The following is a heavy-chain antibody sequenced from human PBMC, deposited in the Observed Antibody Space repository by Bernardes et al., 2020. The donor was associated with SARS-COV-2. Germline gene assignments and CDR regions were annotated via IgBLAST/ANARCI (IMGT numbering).Heavy chain of an antibody. V-gene: IGHV3-23*01. D-gene: IGHD3-10*01. CDR2: ISGGGGSI. CDR1: GFNFNTYA. CDR3: AKGLLESGTYLAPFDY. J-gene: IGHJ4*02. Sequence: GGSLRLSCAVSGFNFNTYAMNWVRQAPGRGLEWVSVISGGGGSIYYADSVKGRFTVSRDNSNNTLYLQMNALRADDTAVYYCAKGLLESGTYLAPFDYWAQGPLVTVSS.